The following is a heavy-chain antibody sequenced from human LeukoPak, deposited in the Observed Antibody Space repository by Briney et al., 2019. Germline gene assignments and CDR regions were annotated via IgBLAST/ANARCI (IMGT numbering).Heavy chain of an antibody. CDR2: IYTSGST. Sequence: SETLSLTCTVSGGSISSGSYYWSWIRQPAGKGLEWIGRIYTSGSTNYNPSLNSRVTISVDTAKNQFSLKLSSVTAADTAVYYCARDTSSGYYYDSSGLNWFDPWGQGTLVTVSS. V-gene: IGHV4-61*02. J-gene: IGHJ5*02. CDR3: ARDTSSGYYYDSSGLNWFDP. D-gene: IGHD3-22*01. CDR1: GGSISSGSYY.